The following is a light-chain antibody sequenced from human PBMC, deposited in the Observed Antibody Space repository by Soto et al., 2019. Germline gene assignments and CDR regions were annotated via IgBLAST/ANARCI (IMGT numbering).Light chain of an antibody. V-gene: IGLV2-14*01. J-gene: IGLJ3*02. Sequence: QSALTQPASVSGSPGQSITISCTGTSYDVGGYNYVSWYQQHPGKAPKLMIYEVSERPSGVSNRFSGSKSGDTASLTISGLQAEDEAYYYCSSYTTSSTMMFGGGTKLTVL. CDR2: EVS. CDR1: SYDVGGYNY. CDR3: SSYTTSSTMM.